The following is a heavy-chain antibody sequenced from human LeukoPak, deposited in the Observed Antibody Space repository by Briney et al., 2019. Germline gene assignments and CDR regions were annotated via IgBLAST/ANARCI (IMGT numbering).Heavy chain of an antibody. Sequence: GGSLRLSCAASGFTFSSYWMSWVRQAPGKGLEWVANIKQDGSEKYYVDSVKGRFTISRDNAKNSLYLQMNSLRAEDTAVYYCARLPVDATYYYYYGMDVWGQGTTVTVPS. D-gene: IGHD2-15*01. CDR1: GFTFSSYW. CDR2: IKQDGSEK. V-gene: IGHV3-7*01. CDR3: ARLPVDATYYYYYGMDV. J-gene: IGHJ6*02.